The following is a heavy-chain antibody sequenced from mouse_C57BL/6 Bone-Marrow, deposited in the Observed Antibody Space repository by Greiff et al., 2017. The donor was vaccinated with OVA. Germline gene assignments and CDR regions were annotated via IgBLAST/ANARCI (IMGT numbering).Heavy chain of an antibody. CDR3: ARHEEGIYYGNYAWFAY. J-gene: IGHJ3*01. D-gene: IGHD2-1*01. CDR1: GYTFTEYT. Sequence: QVQLQQSGAELVKPGASVKLSCKASGYTFTEYTIHWVKQRSGQGLEWIGWFYPGSGSIKYNEKFKDKATLTADKSSSTVYMELSSLTSEDSAVYFCARHEEGIYYGNYAWFAYWGQGTLVTVSA. CDR2: FYPGSGSI. V-gene: IGHV1-62-2*01.